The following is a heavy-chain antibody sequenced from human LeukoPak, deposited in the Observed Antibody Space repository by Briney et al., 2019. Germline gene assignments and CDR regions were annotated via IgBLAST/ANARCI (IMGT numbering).Heavy chain of an antibody. V-gene: IGHV3-21*04. CDR3: ARVHSSSPPGGYYYMDV. Sequence: PGGSLRLSCAASGFTFSSYAMSWVRQAPGKGLEWVSSITSNSRYIFYADSVKGRFTISRDNAQNSLYLQMNSLRAEDTAVYYCARVHSSSPPGGYYYMDVWGKGTTVTVSS. CDR1: GFTFSSYA. CDR2: ITSNSRYI. J-gene: IGHJ6*03. D-gene: IGHD6-6*01.